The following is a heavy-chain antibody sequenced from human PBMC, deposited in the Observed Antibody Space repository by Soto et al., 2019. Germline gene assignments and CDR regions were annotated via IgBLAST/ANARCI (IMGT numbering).Heavy chain of an antibody. V-gene: IGHV3-23*01. D-gene: IGHD3-10*01. CDR1: GFTFINYA. J-gene: IGHJ4*02. CDR3: AKHLVPVQSLDY. CDR2: ISGSAVTI. Sequence: EVQLLESGGGLVQPGGSLRLSCAASGFTFINYAMSWVRQAPGKGLEWVSAISGSAVTIYYADSVKGRFTVSRDNSKNTLELQINSLTAEDTGVYYCAKHLVPVQSLDYWGQGTLVTVSS.